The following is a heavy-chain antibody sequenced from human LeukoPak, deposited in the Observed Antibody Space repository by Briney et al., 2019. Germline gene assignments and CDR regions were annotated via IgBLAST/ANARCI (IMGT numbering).Heavy chain of an antibody. Sequence: ASVKASCKASGYTFTSYYMHWVRQAPGQGLEWMGIINPTGGSTSYAQKFQGRVTMTRDTSTSTVYMELSSLRSEDTAVYYCARAGGAYYYDSRSDWFDPWGQGTLVTVSS. V-gene: IGHV1-46*01. CDR2: INPTGGST. CDR3: ARAGGAYYYDSRSDWFDP. J-gene: IGHJ5*02. CDR1: GYTFTSYY. D-gene: IGHD3-22*01.